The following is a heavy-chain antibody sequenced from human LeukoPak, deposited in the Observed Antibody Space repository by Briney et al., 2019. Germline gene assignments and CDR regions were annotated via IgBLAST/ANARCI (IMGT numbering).Heavy chain of an antibody. CDR3: VRAPTIIRTPPRAPLDI. J-gene: IGHJ3*02. V-gene: IGHV1-46*01. CDR1: GYTFTSYY. CDR2: INPSGGST. D-gene: IGHD3-22*01. Sequence: GASVKVSCKASGYTFTSYYMHWVRQAPGQGLEWMGIINPSGGSTSYAQKFQGRVTMTRDMSTSTVYMELSSLRSEDTAVYYCVRAPTIIRTPPRAPLDIWGQGTMVTVSS.